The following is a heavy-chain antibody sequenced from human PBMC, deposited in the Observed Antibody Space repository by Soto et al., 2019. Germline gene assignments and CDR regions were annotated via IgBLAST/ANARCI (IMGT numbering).Heavy chain of an antibody. Sequence: QLQLQESGPGLVKPSETLSLTCTVYGGSISSSSYYWGWIRQPPGKGPEWIGRIYYSGSTYYNPSIMSSVTIYVDTSKNQFSRKLSSVTAADTAVYYCGTPTYYDILTGEDYWGQGTLVTVSS. CDR3: GTPTYYDILTGEDY. CDR2: IYYSGST. V-gene: IGHV4-39*01. CDR1: GGSISSSSYY. J-gene: IGHJ4*02. D-gene: IGHD3-9*01.